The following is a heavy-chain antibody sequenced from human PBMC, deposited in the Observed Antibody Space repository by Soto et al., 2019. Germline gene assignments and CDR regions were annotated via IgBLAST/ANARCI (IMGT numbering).Heavy chain of an antibody. CDR2: LKSDNGGA. Sequence: ASVKVSCKASGYTFTGHYMHWVRQVSGKGLEYLGWLKSDNGGAYSAPKFQGRVTFTRDTSTTTAYMELSGLRSDDTAVYFCARDLCPLGSGSACPKFGLYFWGQGTTVTVS. D-gene: IGHD3-10*01. CDR1: GYTFTGHY. CDR3: ARDLCPLGSGSACPKFGLYF. V-gene: IGHV1-2*02. J-gene: IGHJ6*02.